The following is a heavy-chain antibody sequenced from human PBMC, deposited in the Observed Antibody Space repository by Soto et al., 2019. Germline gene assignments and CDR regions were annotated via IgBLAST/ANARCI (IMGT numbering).Heavy chain of an antibody. Sequence: QVQLQESGPGLVKPSQTLSLTCTVSGGSISSGGYYWSWIRQHPGKGLEWIGYIYYSGSTYYNPSPKSRVTLSVDTSKNQFSLKLGSVTAADRAGYYCARGRGGGYFDYWGQGTLVTVSS. CDR3: ARGRGGGYFDY. D-gene: IGHD3-10*01. J-gene: IGHJ4*02. V-gene: IGHV4-31*03. CDR2: IYYSGST. CDR1: GGSISSGGYY.